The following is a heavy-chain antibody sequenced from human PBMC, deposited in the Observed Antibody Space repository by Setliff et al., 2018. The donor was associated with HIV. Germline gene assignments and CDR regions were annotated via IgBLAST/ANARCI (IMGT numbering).Heavy chain of an antibody. CDR1: GGSISSGSYY. J-gene: IGHJ3*02. Sequence: SQTLSLTCTVSGGSISSGSYYWSWIRQPAGKGLEWIGHIHASGNTNYNPSLKSRVTISVDTSKKYFSLRLTSVTAADTAVYYCARAIVYGSAFDIWGQGTMVTVSS. CDR2: IHASGNT. D-gene: IGHD6-13*01. CDR3: ARAIVYGSAFDI. V-gene: IGHV4-61*09.